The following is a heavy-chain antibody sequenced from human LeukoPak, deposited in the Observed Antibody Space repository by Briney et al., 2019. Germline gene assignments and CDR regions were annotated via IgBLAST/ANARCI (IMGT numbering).Heavy chain of an antibody. CDR2: IYSSGST. Sequence: SETLSLTCTVSGGSISSYYWSWIRQPAGKGLEWIGRIYSSGSTNYNPSLKSRVTISLETSKNQFSLKLNSVTAADTAVYYCARAGYYYYYMDVWGKGTTVTVSS. CDR1: GGSISSYY. J-gene: IGHJ6*03. V-gene: IGHV4-4*07. CDR3: ARAGYYYYYMDV.